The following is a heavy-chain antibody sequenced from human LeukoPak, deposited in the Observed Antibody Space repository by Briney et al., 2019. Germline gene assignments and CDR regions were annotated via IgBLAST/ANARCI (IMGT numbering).Heavy chain of an antibody. V-gene: IGHV4-59*01. CDR1: GGSISSYY. Sequence: SETLSLTCTVSGGSISSYYWSWIRQPPGKGLEWIGCVSYSGNTNYNPSLKSRVTISVDTSKNQFSLKLSSVTAADTAVYYCARLAYCGGDCYSDAFDIWGQGTMVTVSS. CDR2: VSYSGNT. D-gene: IGHD2-21*02. J-gene: IGHJ3*02. CDR3: ARLAYCGGDCYSDAFDI.